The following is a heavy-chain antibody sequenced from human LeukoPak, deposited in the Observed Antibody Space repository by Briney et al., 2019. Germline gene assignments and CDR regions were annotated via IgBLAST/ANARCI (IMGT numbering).Heavy chain of an antibody. CDR1: GFTFRIHA. CDR3: AKDATPGNSVYDHFDY. V-gene: IGHV3-23*01. D-gene: IGHD5/OR15-5a*01. CDR2: IGSGDDL. Sequence: GGSLRLSCAASGFTFRIHAMSWVRQAPGKGLEWVSTIGSGDDLHYADSVKGRFTVSRDDPQNTLYLRMNSLRAEDAAIYYCAKDATPGNSVYDHFDYWGQGTLVTVSS. J-gene: IGHJ4*02.